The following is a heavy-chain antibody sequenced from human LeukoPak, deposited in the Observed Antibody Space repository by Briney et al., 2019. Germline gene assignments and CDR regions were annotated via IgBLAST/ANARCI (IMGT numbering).Heavy chain of an antibody. V-gene: IGHV1-69*13. J-gene: IGHJ4*02. D-gene: IGHD3-22*01. CDR1: GGTFSSYA. Sequence: SVKASCKASGGTFSSYAISWVRQAPGQGLEWMGGIIPIFGTANYAQKFQGRVTITADESTSTAYMELSSLRSEDTAVYYCARSDYDSSGYHRYWGQGTLVTVSS. CDR3: ARSDYDSSGYHRY. CDR2: IIPIFGTA.